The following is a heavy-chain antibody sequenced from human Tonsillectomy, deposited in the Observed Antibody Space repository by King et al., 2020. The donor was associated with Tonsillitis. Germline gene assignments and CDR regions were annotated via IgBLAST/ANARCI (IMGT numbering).Heavy chain of an antibody. J-gene: IGHJ6*02. CDR1: VFAFSSYA. V-gene: IGHV3-23*04. D-gene: IGHD1-26*01. CDR2: ITDMGSKT. CDR3: ARGSWGVGPYYGMDV. Sequence: VQLVESGGAWVQPGGSLRLSCAASVFAFSSYAMSWVRQAPGEGPEWVSAITDMGSKTYYADSGEGRRTISRENSQKTLYLKMNSLRAEDTAIYYCARGSWGVGPYYGMDVWGRGTTVTVSS.